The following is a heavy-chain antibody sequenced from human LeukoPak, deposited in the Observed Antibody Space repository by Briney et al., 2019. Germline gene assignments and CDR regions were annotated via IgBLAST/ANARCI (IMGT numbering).Heavy chain of an antibody. J-gene: IGHJ6*03. CDR1: GFTFSSYA. D-gene: IGHD6-19*01. Sequence: GGSLRLSCAASGFTFSSYAMSWVRQAPGKGLEWVSAISGSGGSTYYADSVKGRFTISRDNSKNTLYLQMNSLRAEDTAVYYCAKVVAGRSYYYNYYMDVWGKGTTVTVSS. CDR2: ISGSGGST. V-gene: IGHV3-23*01. CDR3: AKVVAGRSYYYNYYMDV.